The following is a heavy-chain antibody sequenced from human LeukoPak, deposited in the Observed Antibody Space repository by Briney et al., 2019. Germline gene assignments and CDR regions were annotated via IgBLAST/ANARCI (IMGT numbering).Heavy chain of an antibody. CDR1: GGPISSSSHY. D-gene: IGHD6-13*01. V-gene: IGHV4-39*01. Sequence: SETLSLTCTVSGGPISSSSHYWGWIRQPPGKGLEWIGSIYYSGSTYYNPSLKSRVTISVDTSKNQFPLKLSSMTAADTAVYYCAAYSSSHNWFDPWGRGTLVTVSS. J-gene: IGHJ5*02. CDR2: IYYSGST. CDR3: AAYSSSHNWFDP.